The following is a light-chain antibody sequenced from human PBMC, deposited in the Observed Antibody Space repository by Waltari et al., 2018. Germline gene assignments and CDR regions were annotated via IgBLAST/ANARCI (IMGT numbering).Light chain of an antibody. CDR2: EVK. CDR3: SSFTTSTSLLI. V-gene: IGLV2-14*01. CDR1: SDDAGYNY. J-gene: IGLJ2*01. Sequence: QSALTQPASVSGSPGQSIAISCSGSSDDAGYNYVSWYQQRPGKAPKLMIYEVKNRPSGVSSRFSGSRSANTASLTISGLQAEDEADYYCSSFTTSTSLLIFGGGTKVTV.